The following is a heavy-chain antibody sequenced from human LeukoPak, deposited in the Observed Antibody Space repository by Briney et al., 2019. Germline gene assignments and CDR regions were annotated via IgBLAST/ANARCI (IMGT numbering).Heavy chain of an antibody. CDR1: HFTFDDYA. D-gene: IGHD3-22*01. V-gene: IGHV3-9*03. Sequence: GGSLRLSCAASHFTFDDYAMHWVRQAPGKGLEWVSGISWNSGSIGYADSVKGRFTISRDNAKNSLYLQMNSLRAEDMALYYCAKGKGYYYDSSGYLTDWGQGTLVTVSS. J-gene: IGHJ4*02. CDR2: ISWNSGSI. CDR3: AKGKGYYYDSSGYLTD.